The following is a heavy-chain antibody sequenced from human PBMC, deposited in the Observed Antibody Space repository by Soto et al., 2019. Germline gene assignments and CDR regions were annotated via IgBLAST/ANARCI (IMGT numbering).Heavy chain of an antibody. CDR3: ARVAGYSSSYYYYYGMDV. CDR1: GGSISSYY. D-gene: IGHD6-13*01. V-gene: IGHV4-59*01. Sequence: PSETLSLTCTVSGGSISSYYWSWIRQPPGKGLEWIGYIYYSGSTNYNPSLKSRVTISVDTSKNQFSLKLSSVTAADTAVYYCARVAGYSSSYYYYYGMDVWGQGTTVTVSS. J-gene: IGHJ6*02. CDR2: IYYSGST.